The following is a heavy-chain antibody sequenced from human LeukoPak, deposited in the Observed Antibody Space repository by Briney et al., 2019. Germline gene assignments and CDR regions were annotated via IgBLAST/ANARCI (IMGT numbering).Heavy chain of an antibody. CDR3: ARVSITMVRGFDY. J-gene: IGHJ4*02. Sequence: RSSQSLSLICAVSGGSISSSNCWSWVRQPPGRGLARIVEIYHSGSTNYNPSLESRVTISVDKSKNQFSLKLSPVTAADTAVYYCARVSITMVRGFDYWGQGTLVTVFS. CDR1: GGSISSSNC. D-gene: IGHD3-10*01. CDR2: IYHSGST. V-gene: IGHV4-4*02.